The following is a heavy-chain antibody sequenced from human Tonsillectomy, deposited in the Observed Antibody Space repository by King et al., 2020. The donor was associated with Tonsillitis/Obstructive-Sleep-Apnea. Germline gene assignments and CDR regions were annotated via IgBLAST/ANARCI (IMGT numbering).Heavy chain of an antibody. J-gene: IGHJ4*02. V-gene: IGHV3-48*02. CDR1: GFTFSSYS. Sequence: VQLVESGGGLVQPGGSLRLSCAASGFTFSSYSMNWVRQAPGKGLEWVSYNSSSNNTVYFAVSVKGRFTISRDNAKNSLYLQMNSLRDEDTAVYYCARLRYCSRASCYEGFDYWGQGTLVTVSS. CDR2: NSSSNNTV. D-gene: IGHD2-2*01. CDR3: ARLRYCSRASCYEGFDY.